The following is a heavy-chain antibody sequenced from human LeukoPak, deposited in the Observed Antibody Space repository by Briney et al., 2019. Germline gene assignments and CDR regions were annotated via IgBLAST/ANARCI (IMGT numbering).Heavy chain of an antibody. CDR2: MNPNSGNT. V-gene: IGHV1-8*01. CDR3: ARELGVATIIDYYYGMDV. J-gene: IGHJ6*02. D-gene: IGHD5-12*01. Sequence: GASVKVSCKASGYTFTSYDINWVRQATGQGLEWMGWMNPNSGNTGYAQKFQGRVTMTRNTSISTAYMELSSLRSEDTAVYYCARELGVATIIDYYYGMDVWGQGTTVTVSS. CDR1: GYTFTSYD.